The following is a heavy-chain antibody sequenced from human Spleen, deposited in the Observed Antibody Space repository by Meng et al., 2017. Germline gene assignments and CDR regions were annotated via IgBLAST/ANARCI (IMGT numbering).Heavy chain of an antibody. Sequence: GESLKISCAASGFTFSSYGMHWVRQAPGKGLEWVAVIWYDGSNKYYADSVKGRFTISRDNSKNTLYLQMNSLRAEDTAVYYCARISGSLPVDYWGQGTLVTVSS. J-gene: IGHJ4*02. CDR3: ARISGSLPVDY. CDR1: GFTFSSYG. CDR2: IWYDGSNK. D-gene: IGHD1-26*01. V-gene: IGHV3-33*01.